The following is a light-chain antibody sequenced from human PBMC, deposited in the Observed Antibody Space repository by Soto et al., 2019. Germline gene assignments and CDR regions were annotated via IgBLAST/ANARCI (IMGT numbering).Light chain of an antibody. CDR2: SNN. Sequence: QSVLTQPPSASGTPGQRVTISCSGSSSNIGIYTVNWYQHLPDTAPKLLIYSNNLRPSGVLDRFSGSKSGTSASLAISGLQSEDEADYYCATWDDSLNGVFGGGTQLTVL. V-gene: IGLV1-44*01. CDR1: SSNIGIYT. CDR3: ATWDDSLNGV. J-gene: IGLJ2*01.